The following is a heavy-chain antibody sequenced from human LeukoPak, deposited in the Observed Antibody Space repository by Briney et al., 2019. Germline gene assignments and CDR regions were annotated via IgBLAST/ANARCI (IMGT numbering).Heavy chain of an antibody. V-gene: IGHV4-30-4*01. J-gene: IGHJ4*02. CDR2: IYYSGST. CDR1: GGSISSGDYY. CDR3: ARSDIWGSYRFLDY. D-gene: IGHD3-16*02. Sequence: PSETLSLTCTVSGGSISSGDYYWSWIRQPLGKGLEWIGYIYYSGSTYYNPSLKSRVTISVDTSKNQFSLKLSSVTAADTAVYYCARSDIWGSYRFLDYWGQGALVTVSS.